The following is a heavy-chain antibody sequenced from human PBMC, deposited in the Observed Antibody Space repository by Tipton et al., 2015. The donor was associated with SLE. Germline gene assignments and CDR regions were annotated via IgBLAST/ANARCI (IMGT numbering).Heavy chain of an antibody. CDR1: GGSFSGYY. V-gene: IGHV4-59*01. J-gene: IGHJ3*02. CDR2: IYYSGST. D-gene: IGHD3-22*01. Sequence: LRLSCAVYGGSFSGYYWSWIRQPPGKGLEWIGYIYYSGSTNYNPSLKSRVTISVDTSKNQFSLKLSSVTAADTAVYYCARTTMIVVASHAFDIWGQGTMVTVSS. CDR3: ARTTMIVVASHAFDI.